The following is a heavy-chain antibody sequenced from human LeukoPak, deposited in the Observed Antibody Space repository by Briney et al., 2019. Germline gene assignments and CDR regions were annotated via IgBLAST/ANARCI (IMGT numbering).Heavy chain of an antibody. D-gene: IGHD2-2*01. Sequence: RASVKVSCKASGYTFTSYDINWVRQATGQGLEWMGWMNPNSGYTGYAQRLQGRVTITRNTSISTAYMELSSLRAEDTAVYYRARRLSRTYCSSNSCYAGAFDIWGQGTMVTVSS. J-gene: IGHJ3*02. V-gene: IGHV1-8*03. CDR3: ARRLSRTYCSSNSCYAGAFDI. CDR1: GYTFTSYD. CDR2: MNPNSGYT.